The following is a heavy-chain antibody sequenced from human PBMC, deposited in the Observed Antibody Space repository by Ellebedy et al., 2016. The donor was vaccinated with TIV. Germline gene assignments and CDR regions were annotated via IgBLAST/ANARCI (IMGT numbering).Heavy chain of an antibody. CDR2: IYYSGST. V-gene: IGHV4-30-4*01. CDR1: GGSISSGDYY. CDR3: ARDQKDDAFDI. J-gene: IGHJ3*02. Sequence: MPSETLSLTCTVSGGSISSGDYYWSWIRQPPGKGLEWIGYIYYSGSTYYNPSPKSRVTISVDTSKNQFSLKLSSVTAADTAVYYCARDQKDDAFDIWGQGTMVTVSS.